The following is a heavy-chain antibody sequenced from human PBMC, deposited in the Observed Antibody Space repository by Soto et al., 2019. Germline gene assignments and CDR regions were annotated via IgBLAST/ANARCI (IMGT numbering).Heavy chain of an antibody. D-gene: IGHD3-22*01. V-gene: IGHV4-30-4*01. J-gene: IGHJ4*02. CDR2: IYYSGST. CDR1: GGSISSGDYY. Sequence: SETLSLTCTVSGGSISSGDYYWSWIRQPPGKGLEWIGYIYYSGSTYYNPSLKSRVTISVDTSKNQFSLKLSSVTAADTAVYYCAGDLNYYDSSGYLDYWGQGTLVTVSS. CDR3: AGDLNYYDSSGYLDY.